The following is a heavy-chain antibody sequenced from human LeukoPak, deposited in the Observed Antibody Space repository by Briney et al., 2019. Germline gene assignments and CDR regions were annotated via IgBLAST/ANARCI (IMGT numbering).Heavy chain of an antibody. CDR3: ARGGTFGVLIRFDP. J-gene: IGHJ5*02. CDR1: GFIFSSDW. CDR2: IKQDGSAK. V-gene: IGHV3-7*03. Sequence: GGSLRLSCSASGFIFSSDWMKWVRQAPGKGLEWVATIKQDGSAKYYVDPVKGRFTISRDNAKNSVYLQMNSLRAEDTALYFCARGGTFGVLIRFDPWGQGTLVTVSS. D-gene: IGHD3-3*01.